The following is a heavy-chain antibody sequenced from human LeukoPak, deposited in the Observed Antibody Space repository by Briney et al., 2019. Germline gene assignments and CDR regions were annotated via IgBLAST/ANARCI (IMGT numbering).Heavy chain of an antibody. CDR3: ARGWNYGDY. CDR1: GGAISSYY. Sequence: SETLSLTCTVPGGAISSYYWSWIRQPPGKGLEWIGYVSYTGDASQNPSLRGRVTMSVDTSNNQVSLELSSVSAADTAVYYCARGWNYGDYWGQGTLVTVSS. J-gene: IGHJ4*02. CDR2: VSYTGDA. D-gene: IGHD3-3*01. V-gene: IGHV4-59*01.